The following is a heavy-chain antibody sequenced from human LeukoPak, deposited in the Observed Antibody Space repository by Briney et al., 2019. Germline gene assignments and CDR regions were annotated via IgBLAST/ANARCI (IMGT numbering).Heavy chain of an antibody. V-gene: IGHV4-39*07. CDR2: IYTSGST. CDR3: ARDYTVDYMDV. CDR1: GGSIFSSNSY. D-gene: IGHD4-11*01. J-gene: IGHJ6*03. Sequence: SETLSLTCTVSGGSIFSSNSYWGWIRQPPGKGLEWIGRIYTSGSTNYNPSLKSRVTMSVDTSKNQFSLKLSSVTAADTAVYYCARDYTVDYMDVWGKGTTVTISS.